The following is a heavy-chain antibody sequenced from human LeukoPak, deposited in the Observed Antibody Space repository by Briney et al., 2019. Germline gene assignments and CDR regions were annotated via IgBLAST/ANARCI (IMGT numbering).Heavy chain of an antibody. Sequence: PSETLSLTCIVSGGSISSSSYYWGWIRQPPGKGLEWIGSINYSGSTNYNPSLKSRVTISIDTSKNQFSLKLSSVTAADTAVYYCARLRDDYSNGLIYYYMDVWGKGTTVTVSS. CDR1: GGSISSSSYY. J-gene: IGHJ6*03. V-gene: IGHV4-39*01. CDR3: ARLRDDYSNGLIYYYMDV. D-gene: IGHD4-11*01. CDR2: INYSGST.